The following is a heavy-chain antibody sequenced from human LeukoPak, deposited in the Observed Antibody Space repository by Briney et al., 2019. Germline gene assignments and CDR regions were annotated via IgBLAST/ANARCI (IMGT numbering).Heavy chain of an antibody. V-gene: IGHV1-18*01. D-gene: IGHD6-13*01. CDR2: ISAYNGNT. Sequence: ASVKVSCTTSGYTFTNYGITWVRQAPGHGLEWMGWISAYNGNTDYAQKFRDRVTMTTDTSTRTAFMELRSLRADDTAVYYCARDAPSRIAAANDAFDIWGQGTMVTVSS. CDR3: ARDAPSRIAAANDAFDI. J-gene: IGHJ3*02. CDR1: GYTFTNYG.